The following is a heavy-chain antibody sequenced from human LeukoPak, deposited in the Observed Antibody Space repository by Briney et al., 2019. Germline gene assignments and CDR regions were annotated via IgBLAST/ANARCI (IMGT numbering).Heavy chain of an antibody. CDR1: GFTFSSYA. D-gene: IGHD2-15*01. J-gene: IGHJ6*02. CDR2: ISYDGSNK. CDR3: ARDYIVVVVAATFPGMDV. V-gene: IGHV3-30-3*01. Sequence: PGGCLRLSCAASGFTFSSYAMHWVRQAPGKGLEWVAVISYDGSNKYYADSVKGRFTISRDNSKNTLYLQMNSLRAEDTAVYYCARDYIVVVVAATFPGMDVWGQGTTVTVSS.